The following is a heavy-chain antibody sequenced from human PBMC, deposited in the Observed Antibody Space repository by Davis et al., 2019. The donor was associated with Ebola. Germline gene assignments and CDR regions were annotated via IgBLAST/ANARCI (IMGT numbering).Heavy chain of an antibody. D-gene: IGHD3-10*01. J-gene: IGHJ6*02. CDR1: GSTFSSYA. Sequence: GGSLTLSCAASGSTFSSYAMSWVRHAPGKGLEWVSAISGSGGSTYYADSVKGRFTIPRDNSKNTLYLQMNSLRAEDTAVYYCAKRLWFGELTHYYGMDVWGQGTTVTVSS. CDR3: AKRLWFGELTHYYGMDV. V-gene: IGHV3-23*01. CDR2: ISGSGGST.